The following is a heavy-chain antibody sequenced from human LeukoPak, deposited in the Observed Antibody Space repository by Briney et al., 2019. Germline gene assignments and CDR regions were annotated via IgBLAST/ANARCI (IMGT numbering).Heavy chain of an antibody. CDR3: ARNPPYYYGSGSYYGGFDY. J-gene: IGHJ4*02. CDR2: ISAYNGNT. Sequence: GASVKVSCKASGYTFTSYGISWVRQAPGQGLEWMGWISAYNGNTNYAQKLQGRVTMTTGTSTSTAYMELRSLRSDDTAVYYCARNPPYYYGSGSYYGGFDYWGQGTLVTVSS. CDR1: GYTFTSYG. V-gene: IGHV1-18*04. D-gene: IGHD3-10*01.